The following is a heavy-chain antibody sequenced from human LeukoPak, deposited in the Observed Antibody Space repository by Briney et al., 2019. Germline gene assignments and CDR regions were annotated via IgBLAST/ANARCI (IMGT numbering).Heavy chain of an antibody. J-gene: IGHJ6*04. D-gene: IGHD3-10*01. V-gene: IGHV3-33*01. CDR3: ARSGSGSYYYYYYYGMDV. CDR2: IWYDGSSK. CDR1: GFTFSSYG. Sequence: GRSLRLSCAASGFTFSSYGMHWVRQAPGKGLEWVAVIWYDGSSKYYADSVKGRFTISRDNSKNTLYLEMNSLRAKDTAVYYCARSGSGSYYYYYYYGMDVWGKGTTVTVSS.